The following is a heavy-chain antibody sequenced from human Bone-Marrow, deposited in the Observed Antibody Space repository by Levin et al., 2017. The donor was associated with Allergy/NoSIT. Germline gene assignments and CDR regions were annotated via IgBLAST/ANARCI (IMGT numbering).Heavy chain of an antibody. CDR3: ATFISAWATLPPTHIGDCFEY. CDR1: GGPVRSSSHY. CDR2: IYFTGRT. V-gene: IGHV4-39*01. J-gene: IGHJ4*02. Sequence: MAGGSLRLSCTVSGGPVRSSSHYWGWIRQSPGKGLEWIGTIYFTGRTYYNPSLRTRVTMSIDTSKNQFSLRLTSVTAADTAVYFCATFISAWATLPPTHIGDCFEYWGQGNLVTVS. D-gene: IGHD6-19*01.